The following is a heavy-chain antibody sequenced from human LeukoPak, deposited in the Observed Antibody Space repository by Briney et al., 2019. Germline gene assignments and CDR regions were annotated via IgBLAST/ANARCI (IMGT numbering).Heavy chain of an antibody. CDR1: GFTFSSSD. CDR3: AKGYRNHLLILLDS. CDR2: IRYDGNNK. V-gene: IGHV3-30*02. J-gene: IGHJ5*01. D-gene: IGHD3-16*01. Sequence: PGGSLSLSCAASGFTFSSSDMHWVRQAPGKGLEWVAFIRYDGNNKYYADSVKGRLTITRDNSKNTLYLQMNSLRAAGTAVYYCAKGYRNHLLILLDSWGQGTLVTVSS.